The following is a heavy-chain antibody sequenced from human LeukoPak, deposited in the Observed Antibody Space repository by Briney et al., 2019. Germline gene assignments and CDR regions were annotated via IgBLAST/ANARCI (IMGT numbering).Heavy chain of an antibody. J-gene: IGHJ4*02. V-gene: IGHV4-59*12. CDR3: ARGQGTVTTH. CDR2: IHYSGST. CDR1: GGSISSYS. D-gene: IGHD4-11*01. Sequence: SETLSLTCSVSGGSISSYSWTWIRQPPGKGLEYIGHIHYSGSTNYNPSLKSRVTISVDTSNNQFSLNLSSVTAADTAVYYCARGQGTVTTHWGQGTLVTVSS.